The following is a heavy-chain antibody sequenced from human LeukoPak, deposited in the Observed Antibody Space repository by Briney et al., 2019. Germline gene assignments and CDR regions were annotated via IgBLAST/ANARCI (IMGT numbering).Heavy chain of an antibody. J-gene: IGHJ4*02. CDR3: ARDLEGIATVSNDY. V-gene: IGHV1-69*04. Sequence: SVKVSCKASGYTFTSYDINWVRQAPGQGLEWMGRIIPILGIANYAQKFQGRVTITADKSTSTAYMELSSLRSEDTAVYYCARDLEGIATVSNDYWGQGTLVTVSS. CDR1: GYTFTSYD. CDR2: IIPILGIA. D-gene: IGHD2-21*01.